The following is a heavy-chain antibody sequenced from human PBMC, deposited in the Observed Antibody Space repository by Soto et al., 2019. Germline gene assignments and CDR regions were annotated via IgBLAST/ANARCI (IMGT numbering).Heavy chain of an antibody. V-gene: IGHV4-59*01. J-gene: IGHJ6*02. CDR1: GGSISSYY. CDR2: IYYSGST. Sequence: ASETLSLTCTVSGGSISSYYWSWIRQPPGKGLEWIGYIYYSGSTNYNPSLKSRVTISVDTSKNQLYLKLSSVTAADTAVYYCASLYCSSCYDYYYGMDVWVQRTTVTVSS. CDR3: ASLYCSSCYDYYYGMDV. D-gene: IGHD6-13*01.